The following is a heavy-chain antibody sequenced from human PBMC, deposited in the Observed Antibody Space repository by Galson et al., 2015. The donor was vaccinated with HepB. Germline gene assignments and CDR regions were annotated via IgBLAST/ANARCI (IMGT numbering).Heavy chain of an antibody. J-gene: IGHJ3*02. V-gene: IGHV3-13*04. CDR3: ARGVSTSMVRGVIIGDAFDI. CDR1: GFTFSSYD. D-gene: IGHD3-10*01. Sequence: SLRLSCAASGFTFSSYDMHWVRQATGKGLEWVSAIGTAGDTYYPGSVKGRFTISRENAKNSLYLQMNSLRAGDTAVYYCARGVSTSMVRGVIIGDAFDIWGQGTMVTVSS. CDR2: IGTAGDT.